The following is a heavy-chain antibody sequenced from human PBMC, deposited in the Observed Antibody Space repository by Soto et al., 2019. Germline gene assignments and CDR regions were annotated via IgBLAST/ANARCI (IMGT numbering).Heavy chain of an antibody. CDR3: ARDIGGEMHAFDI. J-gene: IGHJ3*02. V-gene: IGHV3-9*01. CDR2: MSWNSGNI. Sequence: GGSLRLSCVASGFGFGGYAMHWVRQGPGKGLEWVSGMSWNSGNIGYADSVKGRFTISRDNAKNSLYLQMNSLSAEDTALYYCARDIGGEMHAFDIWGQGTMVTVSS. CDR1: GFGFGGYA. D-gene: IGHD2-15*01.